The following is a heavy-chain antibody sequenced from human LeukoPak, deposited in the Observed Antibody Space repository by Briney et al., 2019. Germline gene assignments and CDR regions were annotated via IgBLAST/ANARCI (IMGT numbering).Heavy chain of an antibody. Sequence: PSETLSLTCTVSGDSISSYYWNWIRQPPGKGLEWIGEINARGDTNYNPSLKSRVTISVDTSKKQFSLRLTSMIAADTALYYCARGQVPAARGYNWFDPWGQGTLVTVSS. CDR2: INARGDT. CDR1: GDSISSYY. J-gene: IGHJ5*02. D-gene: IGHD2-2*01. V-gene: IGHV4-34*01. CDR3: ARGQVPAARGYNWFDP.